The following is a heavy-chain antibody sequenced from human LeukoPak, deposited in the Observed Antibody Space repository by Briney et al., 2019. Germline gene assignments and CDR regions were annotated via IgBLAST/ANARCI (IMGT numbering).Heavy chain of an antibody. J-gene: IGHJ4*02. Sequence: PGGSLRLSCAASGFTFSSYAMSWVRQAPGKGLEWVSAISGSGGSTYYADSVKGRFAISRDNSKHTLYLQMNSLRAEDTAVYYCARDMGRAQSDYWGQGTLVTVSS. CDR3: ARDMGRAQSDY. V-gene: IGHV3-23*01. CDR1: GFTFSSYA. CDR2: ISGSGGST. D-gene: IGHD3-10*01.